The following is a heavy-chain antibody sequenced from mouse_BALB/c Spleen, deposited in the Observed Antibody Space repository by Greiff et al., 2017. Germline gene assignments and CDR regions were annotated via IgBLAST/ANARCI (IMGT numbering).Heavy chain of an antibody. CDR3: ARSAYDYDDYFDY. CDR2: ILPGSGST. CDR1: GYTFSSYW. D-gene: IGHD2-4*01. V-gene: IGHV1-9*01. J-gene: IGHJ2*01. Sequence: QVQLKESGAELMKPGASVKISCKATGYTFSSYWIEWVKQRPGHGLEWIGEILPGSGSTNYNEKFKGKATFTADTSSNTAYMQLSSLTSEDSAVYYCARSAYDYDDYFDYWGQGTTLTVSS.